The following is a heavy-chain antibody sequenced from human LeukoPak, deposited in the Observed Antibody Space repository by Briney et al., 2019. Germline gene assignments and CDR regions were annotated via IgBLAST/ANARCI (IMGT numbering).Heavy chain of an antibody. V-gene: IGHV4-39*01. D-gene: IGHD6-19*01. CDR2: IYYSGST. CDR1: GSYISNSSYY. Sequence: PSETLSLTCTVSGSYISNSSYYWGWIRQPPGKGLEWIGSIYYSGSTYYNPSLKSRVTISVDTSKNQFSLKLSSVTAADTAVYYCARRGSSGWYFDYWGQGTLVTVSS. CDR3: ARRGSSGWYFDY. J-gene: IGHJ4*02.